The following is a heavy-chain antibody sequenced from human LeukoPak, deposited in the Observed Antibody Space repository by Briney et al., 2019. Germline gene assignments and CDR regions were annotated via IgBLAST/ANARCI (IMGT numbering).Heavy chain of an antibody. CDR3: ARGNSGSYPGGHYYYYMDV. Sequence: ASVKVSCKASGYTFTSYGISWVRQAPGQGLEWMGWISAYNGNTNYAQKLQGRVTMTTDTSTSTAYMELRSLRSDDTAVYYCARGNSGSYPGGHYYYYMDVWGKGTTVTVSS. CDR2: ISAYNGNT. V-gene: IGHV1-18*01. J-gene: IGHJ6*03. D-gene: IGHD1-26*01. CDR1: GYTFTSYG.